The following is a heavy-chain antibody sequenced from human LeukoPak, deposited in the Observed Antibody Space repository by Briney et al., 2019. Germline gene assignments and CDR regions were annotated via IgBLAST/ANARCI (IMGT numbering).Heavy chain of an antibody. D-gene: IGHD3-16*01. Sequence: EASVKVSCKAFGYTFTSNYIHWVRQAPGQRLEWMGWVSPNNGGTNYQGRVTMTRDTSISTLYMDLNSLRSDDTAVYYCARSDVLYASQGEARYFNHWGQGTLVTVSS. V-gene: IGHV1-2*02. CDR3: ARSDVLYASQGEARYFNH. CDR2: VSPNNGGT. CDR1: GYTFTSNY. J-gene: IGHJ4*02.